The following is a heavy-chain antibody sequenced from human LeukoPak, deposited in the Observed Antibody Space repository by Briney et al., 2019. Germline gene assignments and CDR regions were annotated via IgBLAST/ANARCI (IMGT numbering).Heavy chain of an antibody. CDR3: ARENPWGYSSSEFDY. CDR2: ISYDGSNK. D-gene: IGHD6-6*01. CDR1: GFTFSSYA. J-gene: IGHJ4*02. Sequence: GGSLRLSCAASGFTFSSYAMHWVRQAPGKGLEWVAVISYDGSNKYYADSVKGRFTISRDNSKNTLYLQMNRLRAEDTAVYYCARENPWGYSSSEFDYWGQGTLVTVSS. V-gene: IGHV3-30-3*01.